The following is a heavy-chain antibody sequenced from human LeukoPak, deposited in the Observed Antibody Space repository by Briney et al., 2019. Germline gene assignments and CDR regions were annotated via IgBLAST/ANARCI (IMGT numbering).Heavy chain of an antibody. V-gene: IGHV3-30*18. CDR1: GFTVSSYA. D-gene: IGHD2-15*01. CDR2: MSYDGGHK. CDR3: AKGQLVDYGMDV. Sequence: GGSLRLSCAASGFTVSSYAMHWVRQAPGKGLEWVAVMSYDGGHKYYADSVKGRFTISRDNSKNTLYLQMNSLRAEDTAVYYCAKGQLVDYGMDVWGQGTTVTVS. J-gene: IGHJ6*02.